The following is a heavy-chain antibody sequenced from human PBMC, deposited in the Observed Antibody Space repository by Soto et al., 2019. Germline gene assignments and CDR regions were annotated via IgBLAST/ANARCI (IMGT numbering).Heavy chain of an antibody. CDR1: GYTFTSYG. D-gene: IGHD5-12*01. CDR2: ISAYNGNT. J-gene: IGHJ4*02. Sequence: ASVKVSCKASGYTFTSYGISWVRQAPGQGLEWMGWISAYNGNTNYAQKLQGRVTMTTDTSTSTAYMELRSLRSDDTAVYYCARRGLDSGYGIEIDYWGQGTLVTVSS. V-gene: IGHV1-18*01. CDR3: ARRGLDSGYGIEIDY.